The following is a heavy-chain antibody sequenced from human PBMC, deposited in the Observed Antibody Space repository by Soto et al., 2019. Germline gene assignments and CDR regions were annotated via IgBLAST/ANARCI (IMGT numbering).Heavy chain of an antibody. V-gene: IGHV4-31*03. J-gene: IGHJ5*02. CDR2: IYYSGST. CDR3: ARGLQYCSGGICYSKGPNSFDP. Sequence: QVQLQESGPGLVKPSQTLSLTCTVSGGSISSGGYYWSWIRQHPGKGLEWIGYIYYSGSTDYNPSLQSRVTISVDTSKNQFSLKLSSVTAADTAVYYWARGLQYCSGGICYSKGPNSFDPWGQGTLVTVSS. D-gene: IGHD2-15*01. CDR1: GGSISSGGYY.